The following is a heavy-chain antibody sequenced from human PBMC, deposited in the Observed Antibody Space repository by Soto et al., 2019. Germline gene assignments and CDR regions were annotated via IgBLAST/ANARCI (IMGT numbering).Heavy chain of an antibody. Sequence: EVQLLESGGGLVQPGGSLRLSCAASGFTFSSYAMSWVRQAPGKGLEWVSAISGSGGNTYFADSVKGRFTISRDNSKNTLYLQMNSLRAEDTAVYYCAKGLLRLGGFEGCWGQGTLVTVSS. CDR3: AKGLLRLGGFEGC. CDR2: ISGSGGNT. D-gene: IGHD3-16*01. V-gene: IGHV3-23*01. J-gene: IGHJ4*02. CDR1: GFTFSSYA.